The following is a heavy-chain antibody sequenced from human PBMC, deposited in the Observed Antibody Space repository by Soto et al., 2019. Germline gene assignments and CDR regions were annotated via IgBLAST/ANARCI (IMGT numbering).Heavy chain of an antibody. J-gene: IGHJ3*02. CDR2: IYYSGST. CDR3: ARVITTGTTTSGDVAFDI. V-gene: IGHV4-59*01. D-gene: IGHD1-1*01. CDR1: GGSISSYY. Sequence: SETLSLTCTVSGGSISSYYWSWIRQPPGKGLEWIGYIYYSGSTNYNPSLKSRVTISVDTSKNQFSLKLSSVTAADTAVYYCARVITTGTTTSGDVAFDIWGQGTMVTVSS.